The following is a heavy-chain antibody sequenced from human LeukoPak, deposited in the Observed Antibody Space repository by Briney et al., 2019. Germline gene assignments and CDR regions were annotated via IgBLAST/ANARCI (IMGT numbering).Heavy chain of an antibody. Sequence: GGPLRLSCAASGFTFSSYWMHWVRQAPGKGLVRVSRINSDGSSTTYADSVKGRFTISRDNAKNTLYLQMNSLRAEDTAVYFCARDYGRSRDYGMDVWGQGTTVTVSS. D-gene: IGHD3-10*01. CDR2: INSDGSST. CDR1: GFTFSSYW. V-gene: IGHV3-74*01. J-gene: IGHJ6*02. CDR3: ARDYGRSRDYGMDV.